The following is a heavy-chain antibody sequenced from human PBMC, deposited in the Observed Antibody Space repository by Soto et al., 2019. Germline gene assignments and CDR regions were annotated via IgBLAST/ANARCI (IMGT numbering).Heavy chain of an antibody. V-gene: IGHV3-23*01. D-gene: IGHD6-19*01. CDR1: GFTFSSYW. CDR2: ISGSGGST. J-gene: IGHJ4*02. Sequence: PGGSLRLSCAASGFTFSSYWMSWVRQAPGKGLEWVSAISGSGGSTYYADSVKGRFTISRDNSKNTLYLQMNSLRAEDTAVYYFAKESQFRYYYDYWGQGTLVTVSS. CDR3: AKESQFRYYYDY.